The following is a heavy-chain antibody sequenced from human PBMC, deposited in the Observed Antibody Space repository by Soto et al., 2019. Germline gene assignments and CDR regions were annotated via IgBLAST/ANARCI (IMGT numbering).Heavy chain of an antibody. Sequence: QVQLQQWGAGLLKPSETLSLTCAVYGGFVSSGSYYWSWIRQPPGKGLEWIGEMSHSGGTHFNPSLKSRVTISVDTSKNQFSLKMSSVTAADTALYYCARVEWGIATTVVDAFDIWGPGTMVTVSS. J-gene: IGHJ3*02. CDR1: GGFVSSGSYY. V-gene: IGHV4-34*01. CDR2: MSHSGGT. CDR3: ARVEWGIATTVVDAFDI. D-gene: IGHD1-26*01.